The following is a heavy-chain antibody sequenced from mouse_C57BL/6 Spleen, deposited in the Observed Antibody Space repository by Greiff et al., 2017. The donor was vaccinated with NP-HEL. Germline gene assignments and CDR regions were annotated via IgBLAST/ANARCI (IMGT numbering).Heavy chain of an antibody. CDR2: IDPETGGT. J-gene: IGHJ2*01. D-gene: IGHD1-1*01. Sequence: LVESGAELVRPGASVTLSCKASGYTFTDYEMHWVKQTPVHGLEWIGAIDPETGGTAYNQKFKGKAILTADKSSSTAYMELRSLTSEDSAVYYCTRKDYGSLYYFDYWGQGTTLTVSS. CDR3: TRKDYGSLYYFDY. V-gene: IGHV1-15*01. CDR1: GYTFTDYE.